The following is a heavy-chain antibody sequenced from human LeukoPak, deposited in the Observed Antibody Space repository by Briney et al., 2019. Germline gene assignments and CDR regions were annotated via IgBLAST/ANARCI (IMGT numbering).Heavy chain of an antibody. D-gene: IGHD2-2*01. V-gene: IGHV1-18*01. J-gene: IGHJ6*02. Sequence: ASVKVCCKASGYTFTSYGISWVRQALGQGLEWMGWISAYNGNTNYAQKLQGRVTMTTDTSTSTAYMELRSLRSDDTAVYYCARDRDIVVVPANYYGMDVWGQGTTVTVSS. CDR3: ARDRDIVVVPANYYGMDV. CDR2: ISAYNGNT. CDR1: GYTFTSYG.